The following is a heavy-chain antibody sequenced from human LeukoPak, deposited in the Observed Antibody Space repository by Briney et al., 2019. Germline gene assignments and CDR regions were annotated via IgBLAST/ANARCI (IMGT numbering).Heavy chain of an antibody. J-gene: IGHJ5*02. D-gene: IGHD2-2*01. V-gene: IGHV4-59*01. CDR1: GGSISSYY. CDR3: ARENRGCSCTSCYNWFDP. CDR2: IYYSGST. Sequence: SETLSLTCTVSGGSISSYYWSWIRQPPGKGLEWIGYIYYSGSTNYNPSLKSRVTISVDTSKNQFSLKLSSVTAADTAVYYCARENRGCSCTSCYNWFDPWGQGTLVTVSS.